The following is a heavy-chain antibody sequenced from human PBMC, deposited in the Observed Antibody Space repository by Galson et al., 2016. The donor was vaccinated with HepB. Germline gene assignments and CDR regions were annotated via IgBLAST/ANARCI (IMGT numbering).Heavy chain of an antibody. J-gene: IGHJ3*02. D-gene: IGHD3-3*02. CDR2: ISFNGGTN. V-gene: IGHV3-30*18. CDR1: GFSFSDFG. Sequence: SLRLSCAASGFSFSDFGMHWVRQAPGKGLEWVAAISFNGGTNKRAESLKGRISISRDNSKNTLYLEMSSLSADDTAVYYCAKELGVLDAFDIWGQGTTVIVSS. CDR3: AKELGVLDAFDI.